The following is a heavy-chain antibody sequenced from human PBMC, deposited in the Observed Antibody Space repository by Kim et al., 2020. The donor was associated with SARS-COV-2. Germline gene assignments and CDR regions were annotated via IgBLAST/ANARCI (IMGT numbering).Heavy chain of an antibody. CDR1: GFTFSSYA. CDR3: AKTGRGYSGSLRGYFDY. V-gene: IGHV3-23*01. J-gene: IGHJ4*02. CDR2: ISGSGGST. D-gene: IGHD1-26*01. Sequence: GGSLRLSCAASGFTFSSYAMSWVRQAPGKGLEWVSAISGSGGSTYYADSVKGRFTISRDNSKNTLYLQMNSLRAEDTAVYYCAKTGRGYSGSLRGYFDYWGQGTLVTVSS.